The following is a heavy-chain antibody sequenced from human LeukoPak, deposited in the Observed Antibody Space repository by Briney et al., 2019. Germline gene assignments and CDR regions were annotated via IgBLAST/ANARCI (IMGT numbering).Heavy chain of an antibody. CDR3: ARSSFAATTIYSYFEF. J-gene: IGHJ4*02. V-gene: IGHV4-39*07. CDR2: IYDSGST. CDR1: GNSISNIYHY. D-gene: IGHD6-6*01. Sequence: SETLSLTCTVSGNSISNIYHYWGWIRQPPGKGLEWIGTIYDSGSTYYNPSLKSRVTISVDTSKNQFSLKLSSVTAADTAVYYCARSSFAATTIYSYFEFWGQGTLVTVSS.